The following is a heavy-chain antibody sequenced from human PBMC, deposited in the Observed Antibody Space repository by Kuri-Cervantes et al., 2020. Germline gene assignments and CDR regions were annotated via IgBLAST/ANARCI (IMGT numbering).Heavy chain of an antibody. D-gene: IGHD1-20*01. CDR2: ISGSGGTT. CDR3: ASGITGTPNGY. CDR1: RFTFSSYA. V-gene: IGHV3-23*01. J-gene: IGHJ4*02. Sequence: GESLKISCAASRFTFSSYAMSWVRQAPGKGLEWVSSISGSGGTTYYADSVKGRFTISRDNSKNTLYLQMNSLRAEDTAVYYCASGITGTPNGYWGQGTLVTVSS.